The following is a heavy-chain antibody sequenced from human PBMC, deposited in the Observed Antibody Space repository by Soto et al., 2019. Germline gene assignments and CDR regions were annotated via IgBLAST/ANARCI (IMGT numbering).Heavy chain of an antibody. CDR2: IYPGDSDT. D-gene: IGHD3-22*01. CDR3: AGLAYYYDSSAKGWFDP. V-gene: IGHV5-51*01. J-gene: IGHJ5*02. CDR1: GYSFTSYW. Sequence: GESLKISCKGSGYSFTSYWIGWVRQMPGKGLEWMGIIYPGDSDTRYSPSFQGQVTISADKSISTAYLQWSSLKASDNAMYYWAGLAYYYDSSAKGWFDPRGQGTQGTVSS.